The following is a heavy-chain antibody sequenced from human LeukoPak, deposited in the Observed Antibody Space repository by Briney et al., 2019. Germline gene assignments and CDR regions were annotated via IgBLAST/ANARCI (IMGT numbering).Heavy chain of an antibody. J-gene: IGHJ6*03. CDR1: GGTFSSYA. V-gene: IGHV1-69*05. Sequence: GASVKVSCKASGGTFSSYAISWVRQAPGQGLEWMGGIIPIFGTANYAQKFQGRVTITTDESTSTAYMELSSLRSEDTAVYYCGTGNRYYYMDVWGKGTTVTVSS. CDR3: GTGNRYYYMDV. D-gene: IGHD1-14*01. CDR2: IIPIFGTA.